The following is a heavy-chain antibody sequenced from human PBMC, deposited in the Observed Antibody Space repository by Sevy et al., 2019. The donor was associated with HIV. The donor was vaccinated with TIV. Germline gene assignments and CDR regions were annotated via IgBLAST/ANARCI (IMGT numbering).Heavy chain of an antibody. D-gene: IGHD6-13*01. CDR2: ISYDGSNK. V-gene: IGHV3-30-3*01. Sequence: GGFLRLSCAASGFTFSSYAMHWVRQAPGKGLEWVAVISYDGSNKYYADSVKGRFTISRDNSKNTLYLQMNSLRAEDTAVYYCARDLFSSSWYSDYWGQGTLVTVSS. J-gene: IGHJ4*02. CDR1: GFTFSSYA. CDR3: ARDLFSSSWYSDY.